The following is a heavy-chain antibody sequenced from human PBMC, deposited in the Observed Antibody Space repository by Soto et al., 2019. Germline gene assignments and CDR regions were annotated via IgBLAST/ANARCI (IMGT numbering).Heavy chain of an antibody. CDR1: GYPFTSYD. Sequence: XSVKVSCKASGYPFTSYDINWVRQATGQGLEWMGWMNPNSGNTGYAQKFQGRVTMTRNTSISTAYMELSSLRSEDTAVYYCARGSPTSNYDFWSGYYLAQNYYYYGMDVWGQGTTVTVSS. V-gene: IGHV1-8*01. D-gene: IGHD3-3*01. CDR3: ARGSPTSNYDFWSGYYLAQNYYYYGMDV. J-gene: IGHJ6*02. CDR2: MNPNSGNT.